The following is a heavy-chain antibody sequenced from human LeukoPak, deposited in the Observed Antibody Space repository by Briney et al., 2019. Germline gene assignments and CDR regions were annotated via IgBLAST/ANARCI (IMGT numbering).Heavy chain of an antibody. CDR3: ARESQWFGELLRGNVGDWFDP. J-gene: IGHJ5*02. Sequence: GASVKVSCKASGYTFTSYYMHWVRQAPGQGLEWMGIINPSGGSTSYARKFRGRVTMTRDMSTSTVYMELSSLRSDDTAVYYCARESQWFGELLRGNVGDWFDPWGQGTLVTVSS. V-gene: IGHV1-46*01. CDR2: INPSGGST. D-gene: IGHD3-10*01. CDR1: GYTFTSYY.